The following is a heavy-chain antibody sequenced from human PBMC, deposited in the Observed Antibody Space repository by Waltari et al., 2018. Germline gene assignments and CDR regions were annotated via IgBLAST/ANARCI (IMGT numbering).Heavy chain of an antibody. D-gene: IGHD4-17*01. CDR3: AREYGDQPNYFDY. V-gene: IGHV1-69*08. J-gene: IGHJ4*02. CDR2: IIPILGIA. Sequence: QVQLVQSGAEVQKPGSSVKVSCKASGGTFSSYTISWVRQAPGQGLEWMGRIIPILGIANYAQKFQGRVTITADKSTSTAYMELSSLRSEDTAVYYCAREYGDQPNYFDYWGQGTLVTVSS. CDR1: GGTFSSYT.